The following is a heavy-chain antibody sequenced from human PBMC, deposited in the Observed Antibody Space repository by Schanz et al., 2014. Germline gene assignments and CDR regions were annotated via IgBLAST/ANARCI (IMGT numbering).Heavy chain of an antibody. CDR3: ARGSQWLVMGMTNYFDY. J-gene: IGHJ4*02. V-gene: IGHV3-21*03. D-gene: IGHD6-19*01. CDR1: GFTFSTYS. Sequence: EVQLVESGGGLVKPGGSLRLSCAASGFTFSTYSMNWVRQAPGKGLEWVSSISSGGSSVYYVESVKGRFTISRDNAKNSPYLQINSLRAEDTAVYSCARGSQWLVMGMTNYFDYWGQGTLVTVSS. CDR2: ISSGGSSV.